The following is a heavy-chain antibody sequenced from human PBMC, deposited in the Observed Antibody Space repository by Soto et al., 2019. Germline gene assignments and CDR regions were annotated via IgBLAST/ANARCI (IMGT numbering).Heavy chain of an antibody. V-gene: IGHV3-21*01. J-gene: IGHJ4*02. CDR2: ISSSSSYI. CDR3: ARVHYYDSSAYYL. D-gene: IGHD3-22*01. CDR1: VFTFSSYN. Sequence: LRLSCAASVFTFSSYNMNWVRQAPGKGLEWVSSISSSSSYIYYADSVKGRFTISRDNAKNSLYLQMSSLRAEDTAVYYCARVHYYDSSAYYLWGQGTLVTVSS.